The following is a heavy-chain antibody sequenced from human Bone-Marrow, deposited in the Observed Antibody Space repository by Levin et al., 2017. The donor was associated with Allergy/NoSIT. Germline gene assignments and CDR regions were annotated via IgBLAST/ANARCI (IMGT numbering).Heavy chain of an antibody. Sequence: SCAASGFTFSDYYMSWIRQAPGKGLEWVSYISSSSSYTNYADSVKGRFTISRDNAKNSLYLQMNSLRAEDTAVYYCARDWTAYCSSTSCYRRFDYWGQGTLVTVSS. CDR3: ARDWTAYCSSTSCYRRFDY. CDR1: GFTFSDYY. CDR2: ISSSSSYT. V-gene: IGHV3-11*05. J-gene: IGHJ4*02. D-gene: IGHD2-2*01.